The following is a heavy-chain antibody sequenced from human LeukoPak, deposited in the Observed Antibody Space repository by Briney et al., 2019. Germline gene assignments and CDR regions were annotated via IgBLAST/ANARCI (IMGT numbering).Heavy chain of an antibody. Sequence: SETLSLTCTVSGGSISSYYWSWIRQPPGKGLEWIGYIYYSGSTNYNPSLKSRVTISVDTSKNQFSLKLSSVTAADTAVYYCAREQRDILTGYYNFDYWGQGTLVTVSS. J-gene: IGHJ4*02. V-gene: IGHV4-59*12. CDR2: IYYSGST. D-gene: IGHD3-9*01. CDR1: GGSISSYY. CDR3: AREQRDILTGYYNFDY.